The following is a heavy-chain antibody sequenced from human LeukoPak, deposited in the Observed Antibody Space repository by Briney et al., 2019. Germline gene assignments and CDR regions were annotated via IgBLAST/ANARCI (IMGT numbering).Heavy chain of an antibody. CDR3: ARETTLFFFGY. D-gene: IGHD4-17*01. V-gene: IGHV4-4*07. CDR2: IYTSGST. Sequence: SETLSLTCTVSGGSISSYYWSWIRQPAGKGLEWIGRIYTSGSTNHNPSLKSRVTISVDKSKNQFSLKLSSVTAADTAVYYCARETTLFFFGYWGQGTLVTVSS. J-gene: IGHJ4*02. CDR1: GGSISSYY.